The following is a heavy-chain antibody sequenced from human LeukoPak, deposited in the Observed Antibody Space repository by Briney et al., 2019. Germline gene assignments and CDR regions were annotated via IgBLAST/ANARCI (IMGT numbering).Heavy chain of an antibody. V-gene: IGHV4-39*01. J-gene: IGHJ4*02. Sequence: SETLSLTCTVSGVSISTSSYYWGWIRQPPGKGLEWIAKIYFNGGTAYNPSLKSRVAIFVETSKNQFSLKVNSVTAADTAVYYCARGIAANMDYWGQGTLVTVAS. CDR3: ARGIAANMDY. CDR2: IYFNGGT. CDR1: GVSISTSSYY. D-gene: IGHD6-25*01.